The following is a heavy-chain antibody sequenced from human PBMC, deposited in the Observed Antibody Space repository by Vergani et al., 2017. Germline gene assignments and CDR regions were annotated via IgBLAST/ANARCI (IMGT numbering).Heavy chain of an antibody. CDR3: AKVGRSEVAGTFGAFDI. Sequence: EVQLLESGGDLVQPGGSLRLSCAASGFTFIMHAMSWVRQAPGKGLDWVPTLSASDRRTHYADSVKGRFTISRDISKNTLFLHMNSLRPEDTAVYYCAKVGRSEVAGTFGAFDIWGQGTMVTVSS. J-gene: IGHJ3*02. CDR1: GFTFIMHA. V-gene: IGHV3-23*01. D-gene: IGHD6-19*01. CDR2: LSASDRRT.